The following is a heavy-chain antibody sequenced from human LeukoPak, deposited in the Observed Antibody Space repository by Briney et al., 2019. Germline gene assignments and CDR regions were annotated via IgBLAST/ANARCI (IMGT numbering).Heavy chain of an antibody. CDR1: GFTVSSNY. Sequence: QPGGSLRLSCAASGFTVSSNYMSWVRQAPGKGLEWVSVIYSGGSTYYADSVKGRFTISRDNSKNTLYLQMNSLRAEDTAVYYCARDLRYSSSSGRDYYGMGVWGQGTTVTVSS. V-gene: IGHV3-66*01. J-gene: IGHJ6*02. CDR3: ARDLRYSSSSGRDYYGMGV. CDR2: IYSGGST. D-gene: IGHD6-6*01.